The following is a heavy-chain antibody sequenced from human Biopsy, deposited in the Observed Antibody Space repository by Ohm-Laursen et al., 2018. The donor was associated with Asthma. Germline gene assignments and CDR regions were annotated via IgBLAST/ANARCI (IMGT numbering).Heavy chain of an antibody. CDR3: ARAVSSSSYWYFDL. CDR2: IYYSGRT. V-gene: IGHV4-39*02. Sequence: SDTLSLTCIVSGDAMSTSGSYWGWIRQSPGKGLEWIGSIYYSGRTYYNPSLESRLTISADTSKNHFSLKVTSVTAADKAVYYCARAVSSSSYWYFDLWGRGDLVTVSS. J-gene: IGHJ2*01. CDR1: GDAMSTSGSY. D-gene: IGHD6-6*01.